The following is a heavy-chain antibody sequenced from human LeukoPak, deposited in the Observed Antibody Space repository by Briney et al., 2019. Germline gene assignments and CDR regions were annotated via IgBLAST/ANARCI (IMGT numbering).Heavy chain of an antibody. V-gene: IGHV3-30*04. D-gene: IGHD2-15*01. J-gene: IGHJ4*02. Sequence: GGSLRLSCAASGVTFSSFAMHWVRQALGKGLEWVAVISYHGSDKYYADSVKGRFTISRDNSKNTLYLQMNSLGAEDTAVYYCAAQPCSVGRCYLDYWGQGTLVTVSS. CDR1: GVTFSSFA. CDR3: AAQPCSVGRCYLDY. CDR2: ISYHGSDK.